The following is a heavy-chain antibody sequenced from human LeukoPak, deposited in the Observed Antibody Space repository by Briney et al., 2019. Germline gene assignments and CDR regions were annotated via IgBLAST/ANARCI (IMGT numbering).Heavy chain of an antibody. D-gene: IGHD6-6*01. CDR2: IYYSGST. CDR1: GGSISSYY. CDR3: ARLYSSSSNAKNWFDP. J-gene: IGHJ5*02. V-gene: IGHV4-59*01. Sequence: PSETLSLTCTVSGGSISSYYWSWIRQPPRKGLEWIGYIYYSGSTNYNPSLKSRVTISVDTSKNQFSLKLSSVTAADTAVYYCARLYSSSSNAKNWFDPWGQGTLVTVSS.